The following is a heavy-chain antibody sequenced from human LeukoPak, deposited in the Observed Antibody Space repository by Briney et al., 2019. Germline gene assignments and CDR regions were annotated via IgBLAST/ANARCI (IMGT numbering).Heavy chain of an antibody. CDR1: GGTFSIYA. D-gene: IGHD5-24*01. CDR3: ARGVADRWLQLPNDY. Sequence: ASAKVSCKASGGTFSIYAISWVRQAPGQGLEWMGGIIPIFGTANYAQKFQGRVTITADESTSTAYMELSSLRSEDTAVYYCARGVADRWLQLPNDYWGQRTLVTVSS. V-gene: IGHV1-69*13. J-gene: IGHJ4*02. CDR2: IIPIFGTA.